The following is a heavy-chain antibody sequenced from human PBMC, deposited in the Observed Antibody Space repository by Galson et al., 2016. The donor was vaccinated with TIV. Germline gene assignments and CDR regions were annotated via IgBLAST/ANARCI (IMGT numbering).Heavy chain of an antibody. J-gene: IGHJ4*02. CDR2: IYPGDSYT. D-gene: IGHD3-9*01. CDR3: ASSRPELRYFDWQRPQYFDY. Sequence: QSGAEVKKPGESLKISCKASGYSFTSFWIGWVRQMPGKGLEWMGVIYPGDSYTTYSPSFQGQVTISAAKSSNTAYLQWSSLMASDTAMYFCASSRPELRYFDWQRPQYFDYWGQGSLVTVSS. V-gene: IGHV5-51*01. CDR1: GYSFTSFW.